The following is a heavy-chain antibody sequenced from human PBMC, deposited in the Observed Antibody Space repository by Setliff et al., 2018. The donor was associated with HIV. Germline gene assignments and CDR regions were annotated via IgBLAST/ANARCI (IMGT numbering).Heavy chain of an antibody. Sequence: PGGSLRLSCVASGFTFGPLWMHWVRQAPGKGLQWVAYISRGGDSIFYEDSVKGRFTISRDNARNSLYLQMNSLTVEDTGVYYCARGGFGTGLDYWGLGALVTVSS. J-gene: IGHJ4*02. CDR2: ISRGGDSI. CDR1: GFTFGPLW. V-gene: IGHV3-48*01. CDR3: ARGGFGTGLDY. D-gene: IGHD6-13*01.